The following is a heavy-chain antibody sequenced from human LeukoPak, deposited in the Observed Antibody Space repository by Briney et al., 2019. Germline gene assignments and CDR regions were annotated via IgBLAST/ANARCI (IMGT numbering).Heavy chain of an antibody. J-gene: IGHJ4*02. D-gene: IGHD3-10*01. V-gene: IGHV1-2*02. CDR1: GYTFTGYY. Sequence: GASVKVSCKASGYTFTGYYMHWVRQAPGQGLEWMGWINPNSGGTKYAQKFQGRVTMTRGTSISTAYMELSRLRSDDTAVYYCARELGFGESHFDYWGQGTLVTVSS. CDR3: ARELGFGESHFDY. CDR2: INPNSGGT.